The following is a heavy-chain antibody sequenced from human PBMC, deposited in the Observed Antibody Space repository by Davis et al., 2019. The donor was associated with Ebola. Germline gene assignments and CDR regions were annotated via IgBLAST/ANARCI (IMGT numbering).Heavy chain of an antibody. J-gene: IGHJ6*02. CDR1: GGTFSSYA. CDR3: ARGPITGTTVVYYYYGMDV. CDR2: IIPIFGTA. V-gene: IGHV1-69*13. D-gene: IGHD1-20*01. Sequence: AASVKVSCKASGGTFSSYAISWVRQAPGQGLEWMGGIIPIFGTANYAQKFQGRVTITADESTSTAYMELSSLRSEDTAVYYCARGPITGTTVVYYYYGMDVWGQGTTVTVSS.